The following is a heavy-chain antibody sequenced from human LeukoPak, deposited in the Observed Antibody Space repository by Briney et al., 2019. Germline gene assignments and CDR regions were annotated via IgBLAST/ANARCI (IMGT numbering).Heavy chain of an antibody. V-gene: IGHV4-59*01. J-gene: IGHJ4*02. CDR1: GGSISSYY. Sequence: SETLSLTCTVSGGSISSYYWSWIRQPPGKGLEWIGYIYYSGSTNYNPSLKSRVTISVDTSKNRFSLKLSSVTAADTAVYYCARGGSRPYYDFWRNWGQGTLVTVSS. D-gene: IGHD3-3*01. CDR2: IYYSGST. CDR3: ARGGSRPYYDFWRN.